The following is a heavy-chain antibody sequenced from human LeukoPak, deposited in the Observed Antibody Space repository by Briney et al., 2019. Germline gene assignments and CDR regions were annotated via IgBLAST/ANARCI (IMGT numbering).Heavy chain of an antibody. CDR1: GFTFSSFE. V-gene: IGHV3-48*03. D-gene: IGHD2-15*01. J-gene: IGHJ4*02. CDR2: ISSSSGTI. CDR3: ARYCSGGYCYSPFSFDY. Sequence: PGGSLRLSCAASGFTFSSFEMNWVRQAPGKGPEWVSYISSSSGTIYYIDAVKGRFTISRDNAKNSLYLQMDSLRDEDTAVYYCARYCSGGYCYSPFSFDYWGQGTLVTVSS.